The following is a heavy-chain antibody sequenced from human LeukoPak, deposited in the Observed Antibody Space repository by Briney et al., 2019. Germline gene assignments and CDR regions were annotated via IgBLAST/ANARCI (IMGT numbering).Heavy chain of an antibody. CDR1: GGSISSYY. J-gene: IGHJ5*02. V-gene: IGHV4-59*12. CDR2: IHYSGST. Sequence: SETLSLTCTVSGGSISSYYWSWIRQPPGKGLEWIGNIHYSGSTNYNPSLKSRVTISVDTSKNQFSLKLSSVTAADTAVYYCARGGYSSSWYDWFDPWGQGTLVTVSS. D-gene: IGHD6-13*01. CDR3: ARGGYSSSWYDWFDP.